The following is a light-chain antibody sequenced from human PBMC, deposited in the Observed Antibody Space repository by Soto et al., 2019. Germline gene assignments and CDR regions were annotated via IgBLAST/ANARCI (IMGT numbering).Light chain of an antibody. J-gene: IGKJ2*01. CDR2: TAS. CDR3: LQTYSSPRS. CDR1: QRIGTY. Sequence: DIQVTQSPASLSASVGEKVSITCRASQRIGTYLKWYQQKSGTAPKLLIYTASKLQTGVPSRFGGSGSGTDFTLTISSLQPEYFATYYCLQTYSSPRSFGQGTKLDIK. V-gene: IGKV1-39*01.